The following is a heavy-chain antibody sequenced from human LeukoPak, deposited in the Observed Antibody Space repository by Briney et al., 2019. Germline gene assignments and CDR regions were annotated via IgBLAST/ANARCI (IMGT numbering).Heavy chain of an antibody. CDR3: ARGHYYDSSGWRDAFDI. J-gene: IGHJ3*02. Sequence: KPSETLSLTCTVSGGSISSYYWGWIRQPPGKGLEWIGSIYYSGSTYYNPSLKSRVTISVDTSKNQFSLKLSSVTAADTAVYYCARGHYYDSSGWRDAFDIWGQGTMVTVSS. CDR2: IYYSGST. V-gene: IGHV4-39*07. CDR1: GGSISSYY. D-gene: IGHD3-22*01.